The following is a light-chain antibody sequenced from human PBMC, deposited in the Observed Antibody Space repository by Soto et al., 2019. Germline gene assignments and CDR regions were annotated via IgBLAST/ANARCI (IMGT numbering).Light chain of an antibody. Sequence: QSALTQPASVSGSPGQSITISCTGTSSDVGDFDCVSWYQQHPGKAPKLMIYEVSDQPSGVSNRFSGSKSGDTASLTISGLQAEDEADYYCHSYDSSLSGWVFGGGTKLTVL. CDR2: EVS. CDR3: HSYDSSLSGWV. V-gene: IGLV2-14*01. CDR1: SSDVGDFDC. J-gene: IGLJ3*02.